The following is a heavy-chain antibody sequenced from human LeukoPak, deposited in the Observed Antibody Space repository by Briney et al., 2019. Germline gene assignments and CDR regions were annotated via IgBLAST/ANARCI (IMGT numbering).Heavy chain of an antibody. Sequence: PGRSLRLSCAASGFTFSSYAMHWVRQAPGKGLEWVAVISYDGSNKYYADSVKGRFTISRDNSKNTLYLQMNSLRAEDTAVYYCARVQLDQHYYYGMDVWGKGTTVTVSS. CDR3: ARVQLDQHYYYGMDV. J-gene: IGHJ6*04. D-gene: IGHD1/OR15-1a*01. CDR1: GFTFSSYA. V-gene: IGHV3-30*04. CDR2: ISYDGSNK.